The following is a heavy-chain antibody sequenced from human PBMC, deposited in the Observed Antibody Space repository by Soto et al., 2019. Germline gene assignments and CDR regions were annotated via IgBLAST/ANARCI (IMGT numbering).Heavy chain of an antibody. D-gene: IGHD2-21*01. Sequence: ASVKVSCKASGYTFTSYYMHWVRQAPGQGLEWMGIINPSGGSTSYAQKFQGRVTMTRDTSTSTVYMELSSLKTEDTAVYYCTHLLSLAHPYSYLWGQGTQVTVSS. J-gene: IGHJ4*02. CDR1: GYTFTSYY. CDR2: INPSGGST. V-gene: IGHV1-46*01. CDR3: THLLSLAHPYSYL.